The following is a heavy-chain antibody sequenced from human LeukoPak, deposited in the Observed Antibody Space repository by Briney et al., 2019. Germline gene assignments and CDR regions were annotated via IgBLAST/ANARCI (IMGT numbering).Heavy chain of an antibody. D-gene: IGHD5-18*01. CDR3: ARGGYSYGYDDDFDY. CDR2: IYNSGST. Sequence: SETLSLTCTVSGDSISTYYWSWIRQPPGKGLEWIGYIYNSGSTNYNPSLKSRVTISVDTAKNKFSLNLSSVTAADTAVYYCARGGYSYGYDDDFDYWGQGTLVTVSP. CDR1: GDSISTYY. V-gene: IGHV4-59*01. J-gene: IGHJ4*02.